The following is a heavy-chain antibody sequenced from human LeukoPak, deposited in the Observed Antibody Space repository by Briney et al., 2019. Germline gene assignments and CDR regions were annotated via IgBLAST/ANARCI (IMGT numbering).Heavy chain of an antibody. CDR2: IYSSGTI. CDR3: TRDSGTTGEVKVDP. V-gene: IGHV4-4*07. Sequence: KASETLSLTCSVSGGSISSYYWSWIRQPAGKGLEWIGRIYSSGTITYNPSLQSRVTMSVDTSKNEFSLKMSSVTAADTAVYYCTRDSGTTGEVKVDPWGQGTLVAVSS. CDR1: GGSISSYY. J-gene: IGHJ5*02. D-gene: IGHD3-10*01.